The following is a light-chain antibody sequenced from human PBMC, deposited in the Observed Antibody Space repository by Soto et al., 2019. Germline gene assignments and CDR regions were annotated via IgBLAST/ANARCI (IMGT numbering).Light chain of an antibody. CDR3: CSYAGGYTWV. CDR2: AVT. J-gene: IGLJ3*02. V-gene: IGLV2-11*01. Sequence: QSALTQPRSVSGSPGQSVTISCTGTNSDVGAYGYVSWYQQHPGKAPKLIAVTKGPSGVPGRFSGSKSGNTASLTISGLQAEDEAEYYCCSYAGGYTWVFGAGTKVTVL. CDR1: NSDVGAYGY.